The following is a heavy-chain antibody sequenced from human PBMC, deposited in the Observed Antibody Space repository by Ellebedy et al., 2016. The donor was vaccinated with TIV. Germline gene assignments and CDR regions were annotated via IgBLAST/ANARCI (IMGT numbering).Heavy chain of an antibody. D-gene: IGHD3-10*01. CDR1: GFTFSSYA. CDR3: ARVSQVWFGELLTRNYYYGMDV. J-gene: IGHJ6*02. Sequence: PGGSLRLSCAASGFTFSSYAMHWVRQAPGKGLEWVAVISYDGSNKYYADSVKGRFTISRDNSKNPLYLQMNSLRAEDTAVYYCARVSQVWFGELLTRNYYYGMDVWGQGTTVTVSS. V-gene: IGHV3-30-3*01. CDR2: ISYDGSNK.